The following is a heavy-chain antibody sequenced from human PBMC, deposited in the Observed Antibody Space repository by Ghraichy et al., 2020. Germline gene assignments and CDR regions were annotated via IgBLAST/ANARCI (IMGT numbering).Heavy chain of an antibody. J-gene: IGHJ4*02. Sequence: SETLSLTCTVSGDSLSSYYWSWIRQPPGKGLEWIGYIYYSGSANYNPSLKSRVTISVDTSKNQFSLKLSSVTAADTAVYYCARQSRGAAAGVDFWGQGTLVTVSS. V-gene: IGHV4-59*08. D-gene: IGHD6-13*01. CDR2: IYYSGSA. CDR1: GDSLSSYY. CDR3: ARQSRGAAAGVDF.